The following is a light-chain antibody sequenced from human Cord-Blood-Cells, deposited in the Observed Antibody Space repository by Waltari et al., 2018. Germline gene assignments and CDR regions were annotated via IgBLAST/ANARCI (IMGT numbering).Light chain of an antibody. CDR2: YKSDSDK. V-gene: IGLV5-45*01. CDR3: MIWHSSAPV. Sequence: QAVLTQPASLSASPGASASLTCTLRSGINVGTYRIYWYQQKPGSPPQYRLRYKSDSDKQQGSGVPSRFSGSKDASDNAGILLISGLQSEDEADYCCMIWHSSAPVFGGGTKLTVL. CDR1: SGINVGTYR. J-gene: IGLJ3*02.